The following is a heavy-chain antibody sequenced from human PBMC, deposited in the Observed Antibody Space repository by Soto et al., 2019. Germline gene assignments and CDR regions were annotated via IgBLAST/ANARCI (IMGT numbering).Heavy chain of an antibody. V-gene: IGHV2-5*02. CDR1: GFSLSTRGVG. D-gene: IGHD6-19*01. CDR2: IYWDDDK. CDR3: ARDSSGWLGFDY. Sequence: QITLKESGPTLVKPTQTLTLTCTFSGFSLSTRGVGVGWIRQPPGKALEWLALIYWDDDKRYSPSLTSRLTINKDTSKNQVVLTMTNMDPVDTATYYCARDSSGWLGFDYWGQGTLVTVSS. J-gene: IGHJ4*02.